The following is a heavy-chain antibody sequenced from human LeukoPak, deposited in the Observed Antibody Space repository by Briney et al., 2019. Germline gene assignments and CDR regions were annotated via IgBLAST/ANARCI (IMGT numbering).Heavy chain of an antibody. V-gene: IGHV1-18*01. CDR2: INVYNGNT. J-gene: IGHJ4*02. CDR3: EREYSSGWSYHFDS. Sequence: ASVKVSCKASGYTFTSYGISWVRQAPGQGLEWMGRINVYNGNTNYAQKFQGRVTMTTDTSTSTAYMELRSLTSDDTAVYYVEREYSSGWSYHFDSWGQGTLVTVSS. CDR1: GYTFTSYG. D-gene: IGHD6-19*01.